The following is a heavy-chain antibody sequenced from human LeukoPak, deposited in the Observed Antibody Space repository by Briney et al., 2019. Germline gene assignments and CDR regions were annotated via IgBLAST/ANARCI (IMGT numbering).Heavy chain of an antibody. CDR1: RFTFSSYA. D-gene: IGHD3-10*01. CDR2: ISGSGGST. J-gene: IGHJ4*02. Sequence: GGSLRLSCAASRFTFSSYAMSWVRQAPGKGLEWVSAISGSGGSTYYADSVKGRFTISRDNPKNTLYLQMNSLRAEDTAVYYCAKTIWFGELFFDYWGQGTLVTVSS. V-gene: IGHV3-23*01. CDR3: AKTIWFGELFFDY.